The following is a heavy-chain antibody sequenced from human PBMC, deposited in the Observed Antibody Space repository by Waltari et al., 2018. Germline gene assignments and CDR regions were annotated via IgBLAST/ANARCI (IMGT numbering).Heavy chain of an antibody. CDR2: IKQDGSGK. V-gene: IGHV3-7*01. J-gene: IGHJ4*02. Sequence: EVQLVESGGGLVQPGGSLRLSCAASGFTFSSYWMSWVRQAPGKGLEWVANIKQDGSGKYYVDSVKGRFTIARDNAKNSLYLQMNSLRAEDTAVYYCASFPSSSQDYWGQGTLVTVSS. CDR3: ASFPSSSQDY. D-gene: IGHD6-13*01. CDR1: GFTFSSYW.